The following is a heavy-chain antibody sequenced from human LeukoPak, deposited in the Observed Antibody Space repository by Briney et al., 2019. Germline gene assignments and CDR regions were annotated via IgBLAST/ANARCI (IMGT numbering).Heavy chain of an antibody. CDR3: AWWPEGVY. D-gene: IGHD2-15*01. CDR1: GFTFRSYS. V-gene: IGHV3-48*04. Sequence: PGGSLRLSCAASGFTFRSYSMNWVRQAPGKGLEWVSYISSSGSTKYHADSVKGRFTISRDNAKNSLYLQMNSLRAEDTAVYYCAWWPEGVYWGQGTLVTVSS. J-gene: IGHJ4*02. CDR2: ISSSGSTK.